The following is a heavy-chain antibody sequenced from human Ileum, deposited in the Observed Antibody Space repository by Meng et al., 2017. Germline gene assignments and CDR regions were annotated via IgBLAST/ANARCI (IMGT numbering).Heavy chain of an antibody. CDR3: ASGSGSLDY. D-gene: IGHD3-3*01. CDR1: GGSVSSNIAA. V-gene: IGHV6-1*01. J-gene: IGHJ4*02. CDR2: TYYRSKWYS. Sequence: QVQLQQSGPGRVKPSQALSLPCAVSGGSVSSNIAAWNWIRQSPLRGLEWLGRTYYRSKWYSEYAVSVKSRISITPDTSKNQFSLQMNSVTPEDTAVYYCASGSGSLDYWGPGTLVTVSS.